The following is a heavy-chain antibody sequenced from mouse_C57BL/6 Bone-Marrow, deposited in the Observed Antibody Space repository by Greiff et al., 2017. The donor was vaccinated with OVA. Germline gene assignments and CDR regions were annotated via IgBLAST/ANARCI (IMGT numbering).Heavy chain of an antibody. CDR2: ISNGGGST. V-gene: IGHV5-12*01. Sequence: EVQVVESGGGLVQPGGSLKLSCAASGFTFSDYYMYWVRQTPEKRLVWVAYISNGGGSTYYPDTVKGRFTISRDNAKNTLYLQMSRLKSEDTAMYYCASGGITTVVSYYAMDYWGQGTSVTVSS. CDR3: ASGGITTVVSYYAMDY. D-gene: IGHD1-1*01. J-gene: IGHJ4*01. CDR1: GFTFSDYY.